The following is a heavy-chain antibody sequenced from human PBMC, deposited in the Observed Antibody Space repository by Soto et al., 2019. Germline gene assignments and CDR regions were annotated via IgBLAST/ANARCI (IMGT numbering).Heavy chain of an antibody. Sequence: QVQLVQSGAEVKKPGASVKVSCKASGYTFTSYDINWVRQATGQGLEWMGWMNPSSGNTGYAQKFQGRVTMTRNTSISTAYMELSSLRSEDTAVYYCARVPTAPYYMDVWGKGTTVTVSS. CDR2: MNPSSGNT. J-gene: IGHJ6*03. CDR1: GYTFTSYD. CDR3: ARVPTAPYYMDV. V-gene: IGHV1-8*01. D-gene: IGHD4-17*01.